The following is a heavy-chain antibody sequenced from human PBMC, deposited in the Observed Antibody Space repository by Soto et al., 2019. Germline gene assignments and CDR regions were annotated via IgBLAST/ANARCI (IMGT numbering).Heavy chain of an antibody. Sequence: ASVNVPFRASGFTFSSSAVQWVRQARGQRPELIGWIVVGSGNTNYEQKFQERVTITRDMSTTTAYMELSSLRSEDTAVYYCASVHSGDDLWSGLCGMDVWGQGTTVTVSS. CDR3: ASVHSGDDLWSGLCGMDV. V-gene: IGHV1-58*01. CDR1: GFTFSSSA. CDR2: IVVGSGNT. J-gene: IGHJ6*02. D-gene: IGHD3-3*01.